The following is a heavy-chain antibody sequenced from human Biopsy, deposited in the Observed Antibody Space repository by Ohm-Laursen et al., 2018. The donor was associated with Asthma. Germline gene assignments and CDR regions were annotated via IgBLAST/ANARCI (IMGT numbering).Heavy chain of an antibody. CDR1: GITFSTYG. D-gene: IGHD6-6*01. Sequence: SLRLSCAAPGITFSTYGMHWVRQAPGKGLEWVSLIWYDGRKKTYADSVKGRFTISRDNSKNTLYLQMNSLRAEDTAVYYCARKIAARGGMGVWGQRTTVTVSS. J-gene: IGHJ6*02. CDR3: ARKIAARGGMGV. V-gene: IGHV3-33*01. CDR2: IWYDGRKK.